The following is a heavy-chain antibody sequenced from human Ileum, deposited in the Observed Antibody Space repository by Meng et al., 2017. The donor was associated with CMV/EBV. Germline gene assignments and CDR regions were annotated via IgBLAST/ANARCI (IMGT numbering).Heavy chain of an antibody. CDR1: GFTFCSYA. CDR3: AKSIYPAY. J-gene: IGHJ1*01. V-gene: IGHV3-23*01. D-gene: IGHD2-21*01. Sequence: GESLKISCAASGFTFCSYAMNWVRQAPGKGLEWVSAISGSGGSTYYADSVKGRFTISRDNSKNTLYLQMNSLRAEDTAVYYCAKSIYPAYWGQGTLVTVSS. CDR2: ISGSGGST.